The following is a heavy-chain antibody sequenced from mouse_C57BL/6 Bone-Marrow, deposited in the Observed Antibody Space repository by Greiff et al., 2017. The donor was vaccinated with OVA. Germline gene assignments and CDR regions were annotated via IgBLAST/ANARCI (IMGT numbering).Heavy chain of an antibody. Sequence: VQLQQSGPVLVKPGASVKMSCKASGYTFTDYYMNWVKQSHGKSLEWIGVINPYNGGTSYNQKFKGKATLTVAKSSSTAYMELNSLTSEDSAVCYSARGWGTAWFAYWGQGTLVTASA. J-gene: IGHJ3*01. CDR2: INPYNGGT. D-gene: IGHD1-1*02. CDR3: ARGWGTAWFAY. CDR1: GYTFTDYY. V-gene: IGHV1-19*01.